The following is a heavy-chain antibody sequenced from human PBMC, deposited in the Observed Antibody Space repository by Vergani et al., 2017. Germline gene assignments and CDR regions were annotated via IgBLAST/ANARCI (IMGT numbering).Heavy chain of an antibody. CDR2: INHSGST. Sequence: QVQLQQWGAGLLKPSETLSLTCAVYGGSFSGYYWSWIRQPPGKGLEWIGEINHSGSTNYNPSLKSRVIISVDTSKNQFSLKLSSVTAADTAVYYCARGGRQWLGRTYFDYWGQGTLVTVSS. CDR3: ARGGRQWLGRTYFDY. D-gene: IGHD6-19*01. J-gene: IGHJ4*02. V-gene: IGHV4-34*01. CDR1: GGSFSGYY.